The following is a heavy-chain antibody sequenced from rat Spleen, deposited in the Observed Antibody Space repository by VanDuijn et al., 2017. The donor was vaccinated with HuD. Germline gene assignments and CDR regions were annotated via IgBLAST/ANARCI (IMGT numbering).Heavy chain of an antibody. CDR3: ATPIGTGYNYPFDY. CDR1: GFTFSSFP. Sequence: EVQLVESGGGLVQPGRSLKLSCAASGFTFSSFPMAWVRQAPTKGLEWVATISTSGGSTYYRDSVKGRFTISRDNAKNTLYLQMDSLRSEDTATYYCATPIGTGYNYPFDYWGQGVMVTVSS. D-gene: IGHD1-4*01. V-gene: IGHV5-46*01. CDR2: ISTSGGST. J-gene: IGHJ2*01.